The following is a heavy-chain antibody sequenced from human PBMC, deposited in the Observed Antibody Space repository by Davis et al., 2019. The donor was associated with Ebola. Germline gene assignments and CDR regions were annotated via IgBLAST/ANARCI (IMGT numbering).Heavy chain of an antibody. Sequence: PGGSLRLSCAASGSSISSGYYRGWIRQPPGKGLEWIGSTYHSGSTYYNPSLKSRVTISVDTSKNQFSLKLSAVTAADTAVYYCARDSGSYFGYWGQGTLVTVSS. J-gene: IGHJ4*02. V-gene: IGHV4-38-2*02. CDR1: GSSISSGYY. CDR3: ARDSGSYFGY. D-gene: IGHD1-26*01. CDR2: TYHSGST.